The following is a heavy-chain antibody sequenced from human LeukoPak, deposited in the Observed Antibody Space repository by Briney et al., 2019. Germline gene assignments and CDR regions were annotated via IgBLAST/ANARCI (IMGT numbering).Heavy chain of an antibody. CDR3: AKEPYSGSQLLDY. Sequence: GGSLRLSCAASGFTFSSHAMSWVRQPPGKGLEWVSAISTSGGSTYYADSVKGRFTISRDNSKNMLYLQMNSLRAEDTAVYYCAKEPYSGSQLLDYWGQGTLVPVSS. CDR2: ISTSGGST. D-gene: IGHD1-26*01. J-gene: IGHJ4*02. V-gene: IGHV3-23*01. CDR1: GFTFSSHA.